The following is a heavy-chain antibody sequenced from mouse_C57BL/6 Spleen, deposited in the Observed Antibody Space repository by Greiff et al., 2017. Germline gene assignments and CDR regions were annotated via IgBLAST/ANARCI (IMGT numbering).Heavy chain of an antibody. CDR1: GYTFTSYW. V-gene: IGHV1-50*01. CDR3: ARSTAFLGYFDV. CDR2: IDPSDSYT. J-gene: IGHJ1*03. Sequence: VQLQQPGAELVKPGASVKLSCKASGYTFTSYWMQWVKQRPGQGLEWIGEIDPSDSYTNYNQKFKGKATLTVDTSSSTAYMQLSSLTSEDSAVYYCARSTAFLGYFDVWGTGTTVTVSA. D-gene: IGHD1-2*01.